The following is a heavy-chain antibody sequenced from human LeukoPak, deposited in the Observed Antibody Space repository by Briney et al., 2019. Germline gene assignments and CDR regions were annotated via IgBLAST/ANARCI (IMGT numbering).Heavy chain of an antibody. CDR1: GFTFRTYS. V-gene: IGHV3-30*03. CDR3: AREFGHNRWYFDY. J-gene: IGHJ4*02. CDR2: VSADGRTQ. D-gene: IGHD5-24*01. Sequence: GRSLRLSCAASGFTFRTYSIHWVRQAPGEGLEWVTVVSADGRTQLYSDSVKGRFTVSRDNSLNTLHLQMNSLKTEDTAVYYCAREFGHNRWYFDYWGQGALVTVSS.